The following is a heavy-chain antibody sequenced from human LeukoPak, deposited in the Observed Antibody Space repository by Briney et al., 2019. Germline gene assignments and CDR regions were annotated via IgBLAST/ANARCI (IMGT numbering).Heavy chain of an antibody. V-gene: IGHV4-39*07. J-gene: IGHJ4*02. Sequence: PSETLSLTCTVSGGSISSSSYYWGWIRQPPGKGLEWIGSIYYSGSTYYNPSLKSRVTISVDTSKNQFSLKLSSVTAADTAVYYCARGGSLPGGPPLWGQGTLVTVSS. CDR2: IYYSGST. CDR1: GGSISSSSYY. CDR3: ARGGSLPGGPPL. D-gene: IGHD4-17*01.